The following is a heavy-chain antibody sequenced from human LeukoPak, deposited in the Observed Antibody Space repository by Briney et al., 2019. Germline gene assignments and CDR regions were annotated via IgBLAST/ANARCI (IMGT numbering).Heavy chain of an antibody. V-gene: IGHV3-48*04. CDR1: GFTFSSYS. Sequence: GGSLRLSCAASGFTFSSYSMNWVRQAPGKGLDWVSYISSSSSTIYYADSVKGRFTISRDNAKNSLYLQMNSLRAEDTAVYYCASPSITTPTDAFDIWGQGTTVTVSS. CDR2: ISSSSSTI. CDR3: ASPSITTPTDAFDI. D-gene: IGHD6-6*01. J-gene: IGHJ3*02.